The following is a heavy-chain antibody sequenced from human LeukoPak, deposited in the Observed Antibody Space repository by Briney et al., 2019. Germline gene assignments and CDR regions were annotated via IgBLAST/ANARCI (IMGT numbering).Heavy chain of an antibody. CDR1: GFTVSSNY. CDR2: IYSGGST. CDR3: ASQLSSLLTTSGLY. Sequence: GGSLRLSCAASGFTVSSNYMSWVRQAPGKGLEWVSVIYSGGSTYYADSVKGRFTISRDNSKNTLYLQMNSLRAEDTAVYYCASQLSSLLTTSGLYWGQGTLVTVSS. J-gene: IGHJ4*02. V-gene: IGHV3-66*04. D-gene: IGHD4-17*01.